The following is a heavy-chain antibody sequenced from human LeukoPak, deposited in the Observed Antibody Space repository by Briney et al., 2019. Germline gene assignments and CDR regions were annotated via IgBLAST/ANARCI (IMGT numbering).Heavy chain of an antibody. CDR1: GYTFTGYY. CDR3: ARDPILPRDIVVVVAATPIHP. CDR2: INPNSGGT. J-gene: IGHJ5*02. D-gene: IGHD2-15*01. V-gene: IGHV1-2*02. Sequence: GASVKVSCKASGYTFTGYYMHWVRQAPGQGLEWMGWINPNSGGTNYAQKFQGRVTMTRDTSISTAYMELSRLRSDDTAVYYCARDPILPRDIVVVVAATPIHPWGQGTLVTVSS.